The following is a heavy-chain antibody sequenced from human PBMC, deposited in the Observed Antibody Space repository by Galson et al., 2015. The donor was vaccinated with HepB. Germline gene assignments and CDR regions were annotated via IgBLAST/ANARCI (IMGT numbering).Heavy chain of an antibody. V-gene: IGHV4-30-2*01. CDR1: GGSINSGGYI. D-gene: IGHD4-17*01. J-gene: IGHJ4*02. Sequence: TLSLTCAVSGGSINSGGYIWSWIRQPPGKGLEWIGYIYHSGSTSYNPSLKSRVTISIDNSNNEFSLRMSSVTAADTAIYYCAGDYGLSLFEYWGQGALVTVSS. CDR3: AGDYGLSLFEY. CDR2: IYHSGST.